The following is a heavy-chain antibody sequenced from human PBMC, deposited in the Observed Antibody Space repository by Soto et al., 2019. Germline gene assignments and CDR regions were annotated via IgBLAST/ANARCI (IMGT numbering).Heavy chain of an antibody. CDR3: ARSQTVTTLSYDAFDI. V-gene: IGHV1-18*01. J-gene: IGHJ3*02. CDR1: GYTFTSYG. CDR2: IRPYKGNT. D-gene: IGHD4-17*01. Sequence: ASVKVSCKASGYTFTSYGINWVRQGPGQGLEWMGWIRPYKGNTNYAQKLQGRVTMTTDTSTSTVYMELRSLRSDDTAVYYCARSQTVTTLSYDAFDIWGRGTVVTVSS.